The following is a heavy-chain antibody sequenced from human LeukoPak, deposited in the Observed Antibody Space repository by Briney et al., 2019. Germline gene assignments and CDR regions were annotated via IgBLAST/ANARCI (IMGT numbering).Heavy chain of an antibody. CDR3: ASTYGDYGLHAYYYYMDV. CDR2: IYYSGST. CDR1: GGSISSYY. Sequence: SETLSLTCIVSGGSISSYYWSWIRQPPGKGLEWIGYIYYSGSTNYNPSLKSRVTISVDTSKNQFSLKLSSVTAADTAVYYCASTYGDYGLHAYYYYMDVWGKGTTVTVSS. V-gene: IGHV4-59*01. D-gene: IGHD4-17*01. J-gene: IGHJ6*03.